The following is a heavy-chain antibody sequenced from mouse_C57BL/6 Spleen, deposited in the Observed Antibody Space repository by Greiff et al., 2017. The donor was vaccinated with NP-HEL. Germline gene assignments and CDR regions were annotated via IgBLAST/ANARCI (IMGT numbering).Heavy chain of an antibody. CDR3: ARHGTQLAWFAY. D-gene: IGHD3-1*01. Sequence: EVQRVESGGDLVKPGGSLKLSCAASGFTFSSYGMSWVRQTPDKRLEWVATISSGGSYTYYPDSVKGRFTISRDNAKNTLYLQMSSLKSEDTAMYYCARHGTQLAWFAYWGQGTLVTVSA. CDR2: ISSGGSYT. CDR1: GFTFSSYG. J-gene: IGHJ3*01. V-gene: IGHV5-6*01.